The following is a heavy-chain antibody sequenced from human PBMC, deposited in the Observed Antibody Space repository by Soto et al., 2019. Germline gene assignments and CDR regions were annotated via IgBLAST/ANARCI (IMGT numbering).Heavy chain of an antibody. D-gene: IGHD6-19*01. J-gene: IGHJ4*02. Sequence: GGSLRLSCAASGFTFSRFWISWVRQAPGKGLEWVSGIRDSGKNTFYVDSVKGRFTISRDNSKNTLYLQMSSLRAEDTAVYYCAKEQAVIGTPVFDSWGQGTLVTVSS. V-gene: IGHV3-23*01. CDR3: AKEQAVIGTPVFDS. CDR1: GFTFSRFW. CDR2: IRDSGKNT.